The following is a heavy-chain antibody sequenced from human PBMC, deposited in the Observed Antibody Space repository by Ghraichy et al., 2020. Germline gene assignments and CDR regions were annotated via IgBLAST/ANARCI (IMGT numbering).Heavy chain of an antibody. J-gene: IGHJ4*02. CDR1: GFTFSSYA. CDR3: AKDSRPPYCSSTSCYRYFDY. CDR2: ISGSGGST. V-gene: IGHV3-23*01. Sequence: GGSLRLSCAASGFTFSSYAMSWVRQAPGKGLEWVSAISGSGGSTYYADSVKGRFTISRDNSKNTLYLQMNSLRAEDTAVYYCAKDSRPPYCSSTSCYRYFDYWGQGTLVTVSS. D-gene: IGHD2-2*02.